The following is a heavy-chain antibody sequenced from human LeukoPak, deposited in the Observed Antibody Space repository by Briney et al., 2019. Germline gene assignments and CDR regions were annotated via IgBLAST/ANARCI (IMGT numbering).Heavy chain of an antibody. CDR1: GYTFTSYG. V-gene: IGHV1-18*01. CDR3: ARVVVVPAAIGGLLESGDPWFDP. CDR2: ISAYNGNT. J-gene: IGHJ5*02. D-gene: IGHD2-2*01. Sequence: ASVKVSCKASGYTFTSYGISWVRQAPGQGLEWMGWISAYNGNTNYAQKLQGRVTMTTDTSPSTAYMELRSLRSDDTAVYYCARVVVVPAAIGGLLESGDPWFDPWGQGTLVTVSS.